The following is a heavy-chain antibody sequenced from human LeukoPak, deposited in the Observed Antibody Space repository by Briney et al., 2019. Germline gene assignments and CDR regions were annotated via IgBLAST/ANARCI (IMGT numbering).Heavy chain of an antibody. CDR2: IYYSGST. CDR1: GGSISSRSYY. V-gene: IGHV4-39*07. J-gene: IGHJ6*03. D-gene: IGHD3-22*01. CDR3: ARDRYYYDSSGYPSHYYYYMDV. Sequence: KTSETLSLTCTVSGGSISSRSYYWGWIRQPPGKGLEWIGSIYYSGSTYYNPSLKSRVTISVDTSKNQFSLRLSSVTAADTAVYYCARDRYYYDSSGYPSHYYYYMDVWGKGTTVTISS.